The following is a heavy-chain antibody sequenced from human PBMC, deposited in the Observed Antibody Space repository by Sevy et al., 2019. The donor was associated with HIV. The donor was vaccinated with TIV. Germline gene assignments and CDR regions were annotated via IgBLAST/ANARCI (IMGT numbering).Heavy chain of an antibody. CDR1: GYSINTGYY. D-gene: IGHD3-22*01. CDR2: IHQSGST. J-gene: IGHJ4*02. V-gene: IGHV4-38-2*02. Sequence: SETLSLTCTVSGYSINTGYYWGWIRQPPGKGLEWIGNIHQSGSTYYNPSLKSRITISVDTSKNQFSLNLISVTAADTAVYYCARRTYYSDSTAYYFDYWGQGTLVTVSS. CDR3: ARRTYYSDSTAYYFDY.